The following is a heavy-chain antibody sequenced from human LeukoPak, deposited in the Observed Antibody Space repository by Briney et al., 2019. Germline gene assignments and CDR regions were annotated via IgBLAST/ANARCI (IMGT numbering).Heavy chain of an antibody. CDR3: AGGGTQYYYDSSGYRTDY. CDR2: INPDGSTT. CDR1: GFTFSRYW. V-gene: IGHV3-74*01. J-gene: IGHJ4*02. D-gene: IGHD3-22*01. Sequence: PGGSLRLSCAASGFTFSRYWIHWVRQAPGKGLEWVSRINPDGSTTTYAVSVKGRFTISRDNAKNTVYLQINSLRAEGTAVYYCAGGGTQYYYDSSGYRTDYWGQGTLVTVSS.